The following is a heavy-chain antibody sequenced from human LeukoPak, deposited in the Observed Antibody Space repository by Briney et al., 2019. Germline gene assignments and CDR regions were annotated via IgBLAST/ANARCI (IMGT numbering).Heavy chain of an antibody. CDR1: GFAVTGNY. Sequence: GGSLRLSCAASGFAVTGNYMSWIRQAPGKGLEWVSVIYGGGGTYYADSVKGGFIISRDNSKNTVDLQMNSLRAEDTAIYYCARKDPAYWGQGTLVTVSS. D-gene: IGHD2-15*01. V-gene: IGHV3-66*01. J-gene: IGHJ4*02. CDR2: IYGGGGT. CDR3: ARKDPAY.